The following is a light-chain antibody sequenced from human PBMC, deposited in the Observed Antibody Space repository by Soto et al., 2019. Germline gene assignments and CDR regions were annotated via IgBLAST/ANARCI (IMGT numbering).Light chain of an antibody. CDR2: DVS. CDR1: SSDVGAFNY. J-gene: IGLJ1*01. Sequence: QSALTQPASVSGSPGQAITISCSGTSSDVGAFNYVSWYQQHPGKAPKLMVYDVSNRPSGVSNRCSGSKSGNTASLTISGLQAEDEADYYCNSYTSNNTYVFGTGTKSPS. CDR3: NSYTSNNTYV. V-gene: IGLV2-14*03.